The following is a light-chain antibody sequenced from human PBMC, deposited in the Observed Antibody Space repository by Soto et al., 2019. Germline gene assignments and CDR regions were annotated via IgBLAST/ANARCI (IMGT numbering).Light chain of an antibody. CDR2: LGS. J-gene: IGKJ4*01. CDR1: QSLLYSNGYNY. Sequence: VMTQSPLSLPVTPGEPASISCRSSQSLLYSNGYNYLDWYLQKPGQSPQLLIYLGSNRASGVPDRFSGSGSGTDFTLKISRVEAEDVGIYYCMQALQTPPTFGGGTKVDIK. CDR3: MQALQTPPT. V-gene: IGKV2-28*01.